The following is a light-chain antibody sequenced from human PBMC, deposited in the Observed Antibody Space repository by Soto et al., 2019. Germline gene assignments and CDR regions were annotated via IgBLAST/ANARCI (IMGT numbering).Light chain of an antibody. V-gene: IGLV2-11*01. CDR3: SSHAGSSVV. CDR2: DVT. Sequence: QSALTQPRSVSGSPGQSVTISCTGTSSDVGGYNYVSWYQQHPGKAPKLMIYDVTTRPSGVPDRFSGSKSGNTASLTISGIQAEDEADYYCSSHAGSSVVFGTGTKVT. J-gene: IGLJ1*01. CDR1: SSDVGGYNY.